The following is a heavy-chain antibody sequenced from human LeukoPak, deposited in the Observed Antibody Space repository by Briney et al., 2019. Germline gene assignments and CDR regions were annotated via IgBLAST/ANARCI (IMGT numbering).Heavy chain of an antibody. J-gene: IGHJ4*02. V-gene: IGHV4-39*01. CDR1: GGSISSSSYY. CDR2: IYYSGST. CDR3: ASVEARDNYFDY. Sequence: PSETLSLTCTVSGGSISSSSYYWGWVRQPPGKGLEWIGSIYYSGSTYYNPSLKSRVTISVDTSKNQFSLKLSSVTAADTAVYYCASVEARDNYFDYWGQGTLVTVSS. D-gene: IGHD2-15*01.